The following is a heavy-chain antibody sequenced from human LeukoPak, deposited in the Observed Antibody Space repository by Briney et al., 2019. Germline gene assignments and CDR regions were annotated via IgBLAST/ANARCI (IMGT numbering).Heavy chain of an antibody. CDR3: ARSLSPHPNNYYDSSGYEGDY. D-gene: IGHD3-22*01. Sequence: ASVKVSCKASGYTFTGYYMHWVRQAPGQGLEWMGRINPNRGGTKYAQKFQGRVTMTRDTSISTAYMELSRLRSDDTAVYYCARSLSPHPNNYYDSSGYEGDYWGQGTLVTVSS. CDR1: GYTFTGYY. CDR2: INPNRGGT. V-gene: IGHV1-2*06. J-gene: IGHJ4*02.